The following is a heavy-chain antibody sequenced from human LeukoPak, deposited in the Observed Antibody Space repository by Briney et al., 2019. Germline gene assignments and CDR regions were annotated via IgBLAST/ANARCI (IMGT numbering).Heavy chain of an antibody. CDR1: GFTFSNSD. Sequence: GGSLRLSCAASGFTFSNSDMHWVRQAAGKGLEWVSAIGTVGDTYYPGSVKGRFTISRDNAKNSLYLQMNSLTAEDTAVHYCVRAHHPGGWFDPWGQGTLVTVSS. CDR3: VRAHHPGGWFDP. J-gene: IGHJ5*02. CDR2: IGTVGDT. D-gene: IGHD3-10*01. V-gene: IGHV3-13*01.